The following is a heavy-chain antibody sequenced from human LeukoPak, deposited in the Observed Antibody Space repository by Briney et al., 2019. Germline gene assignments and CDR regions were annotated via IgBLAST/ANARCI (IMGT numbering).Heavy chain of an antibody. CDR2: INAGKGNT. Sequence: GASVKVSCKASEYTFSSYSIHWVRQAPGQRLGWMGWINAGKGNTKYSQKLQGRVTITGDTSASTAYMELSSLRSEDTAVYYCARDGGGMDVWGQGTTAPSP. CDR3: ARDGGGMDV. CDR1: EYTFSSYS. D-gene: IGHD3-3*01. V-gene: IGHV1-3*01. J-gene: IGHJ6*02.